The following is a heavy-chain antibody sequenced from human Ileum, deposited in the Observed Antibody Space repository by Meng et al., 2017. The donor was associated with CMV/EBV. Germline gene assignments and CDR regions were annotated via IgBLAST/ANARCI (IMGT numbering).Heavy chain of an antibody. J-gene: IGHJ4*02. Sequence: SFQSSPPSLLHPPPPLPLPCSFSCFSLSPSAVSFGWLPQPPGQSLAWLALLYWAADTRSSPPLKSRLTITKDTSTNQVVLTMTNMDPVDTATYYCAHSLGYSYGSGTYYNVPFDSWGQGTLVTVSS. CDR3: AHSLGYSYGSGTYYNVPFDS. V-gene: IGHV2-5*02. CDR1: CFSLSPSAVS. CDR2: LYWAADT. D-gene: IGHD3-10*01.